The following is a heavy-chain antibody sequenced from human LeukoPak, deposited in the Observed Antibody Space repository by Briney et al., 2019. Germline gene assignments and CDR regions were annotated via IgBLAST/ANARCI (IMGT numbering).Heavy chain of an antibody. Sequence: ASVKVSCKASGYTFTNYYIHWVRQAPGQGLEWMGIINPSGSSTNFAQKFQGRVTMTTDTSTITVYMELSSLRSEDTAAYYCARWTTTYLDYWGQGTLVTVSS. V-gene: IGHV1-46*01. CDR2: INPSGSST. J-gene: IGHJ4*02. CDR3: ARWTTTYLDY. CDR1: GYTFTNYY. D-gene: IGHD4-11*01.